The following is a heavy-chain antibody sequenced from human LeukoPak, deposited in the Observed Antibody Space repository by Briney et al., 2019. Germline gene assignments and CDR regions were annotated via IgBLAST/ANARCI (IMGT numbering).Heavy chain of an antibody. V-gene: IGHV3-23*01. CDR2: ISGSGGST. Sequence: GGSLRLPRAASGFTFSSYAMSWVRQAPGKGLEWVSAISGSGGSTYYADSVKGRFTISRDNSKNTLYLQMNSLRAEDTAVYYCAKALMVRGVFWAPPLDYWGQGTLVTVSS. CDR3: AKALMVRGVFWAPPLDY. J-gene: IGHJ4*02. CDR1: GFTFSSYA. D-gene: IGHD3-10*01.